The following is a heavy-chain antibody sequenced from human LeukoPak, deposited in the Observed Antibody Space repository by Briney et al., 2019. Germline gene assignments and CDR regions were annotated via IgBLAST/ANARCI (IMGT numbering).Heavy chain of an antibody. CDR3: ARDREQQLVLDAFDI. Sequence: GGSLRLSCAASGFIFSSYGMHWVRQAPGKGLERVAIISYDGSNKFYADSVKGRFTISRDNAKNSLYLQMNSLRAEDTAVYYCARDREQQLVLDAFDIWGQGTMVTVSS. J-gene: IGHJ3*02. CDR1: GFIFSSYG. D-gene: IGHD6-13*01. CDR2: ISYDGSNK. V-gene: IGHV3-30*03.